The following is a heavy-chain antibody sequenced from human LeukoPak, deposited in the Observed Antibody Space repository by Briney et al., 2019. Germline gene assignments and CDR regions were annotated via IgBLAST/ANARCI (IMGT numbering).Heavy chain of an antibody. D-gene: IGHD3-22*01. Sequence: PSETLSLTCTVSGGSITSYYWSWIRQPPGKGLEWIGYIYYSGITNYNPSLKSRVTISVDTSKNQFSLKLSSVTAADTAVYYCARDGDSSGYYYDAFDIWGQGTMVTVSS. CDR3: ARDGDSSGYYYDAFDI. CDR1: GGSITSYY. CDR2: IYYSGIT. J-gene: IGHJ3*02. V-gene: IGHV4-59*12.